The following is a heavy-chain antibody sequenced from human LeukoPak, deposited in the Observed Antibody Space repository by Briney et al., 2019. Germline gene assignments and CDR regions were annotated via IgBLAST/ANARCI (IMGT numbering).Heavy chain of an antibody. D-gene: IGHD3-22*01. CDR2: INHSGST. CDR1: GGSFSGYY. CDR3: ARQSASSGYYTLFYFDY. V-gene: IGHV4-34*01. J-gene: IGHJ4*02. Sequence: PSETLSLTCAVYGGSFSGYYWSWIRQPPGKGLEWIGEINHSGSTNYNPSLKSRVTISVDTSKNQFSLKLSSVTAADTAVYYCARQSASSGYYTLFYFDYWGQGTLVTVSS.